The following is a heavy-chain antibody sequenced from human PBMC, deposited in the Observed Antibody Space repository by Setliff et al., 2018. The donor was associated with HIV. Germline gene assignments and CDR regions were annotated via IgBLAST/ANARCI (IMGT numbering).Heavy chain of an antibody. V-gene: IGHV4-39*07. J-gene: IGHJ4*02. CDR1: GGSISSSSYY. CDR3: ARDFLRSGYFDS. Sequence: SETLSLTCTVSGGSISSSSYYWGWIRQPPGKGLEWIGSIYYSGSTYYNPSLKSRVTISADTSKRQFSLKLSSVTAADTAVYFCARDFLRSGYFDSWGQGKLVTVSS. CDR2: IYYSGST. D-gene: IGHD4-17*01.